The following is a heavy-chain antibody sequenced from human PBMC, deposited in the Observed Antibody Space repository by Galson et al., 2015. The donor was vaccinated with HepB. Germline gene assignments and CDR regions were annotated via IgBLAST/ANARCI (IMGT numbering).Heavy chain of an antibody. V-gene: IGHV1-2*06. CDR2: INPNSGGT. Sequence: SVKVSCKASGYTFTGYYMHWVRQAPGQGLEWMGRINPNSGGTNYAQKFQGRVTITRDTSASTAYMELSSLRSEDTAVYYCARGDRGITFGGVIVRGPMSGMDVWGQGTTVTVSS. J-gene: IGHJ6*02. CDR1: GYTFTGYY. D-gene: IGHD3-16*02. CDR3: ARGDRGITFGGVIVRGPMSGMDV.